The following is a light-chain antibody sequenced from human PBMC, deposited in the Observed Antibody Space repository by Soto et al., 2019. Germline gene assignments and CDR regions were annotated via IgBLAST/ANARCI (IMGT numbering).Light chain of an antibody. Sequence: EIVLTQSPGTLSLSPGERVTLSCRASQSVRSNYLAWYQQKPGQAPRLLIYGASSRATGIPDRFSGSGSGTDFTFTISRLEPEDFAAYYCQQYGSLPLTFGGGTKVEIK. CDR1: QSVRSNY. J-gene: IGKJ4*01. CDR3: QQYGSLPLT. V-gene: IGKV3-20*01. CDR2: GAS.